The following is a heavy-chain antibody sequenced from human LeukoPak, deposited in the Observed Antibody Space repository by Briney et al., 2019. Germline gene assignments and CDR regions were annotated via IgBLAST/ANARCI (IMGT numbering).Heavy chain of an antibody. D-gene: IGHD6-13*01. CDR1: GGSISNYY. CDR2: IYYSRRT. J-gene: IGHJ4*02. V-gene: IGHV4-59*01. Sequence: SETLSLTCTVSGGSISNYYWSWIRQPPGKGLEWVGYIYYSRRTNYNRSLKSRVTISVDTSKNQFSLKLSSVTTADTAVYYCARVRQLAFDYWGQGTLVTVSS. CDR3: ARVRQLAFDY.